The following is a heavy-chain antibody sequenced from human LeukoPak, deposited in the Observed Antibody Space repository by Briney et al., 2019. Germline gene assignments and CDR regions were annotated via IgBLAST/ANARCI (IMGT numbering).Heavy chain of an antibody. J-gene: IGHJ4*02. CDR2: ISGDGGST. D-gene: IGHD3-22*01. CDR3: AKADYYDSSGFFDY. V-gene: IGHV3-43*02. Sequence: PGGSLRLSCAASGFTFDDYAMHWVRQAPGKGLEWVSLISGDGGSTYYADSVKGRFTISSDNSKNSLYLQMNSLRAEDTALYYCAKADYYDSSGFFDYWGQGTLVTVSS. CDR1: GFTFDDYA.